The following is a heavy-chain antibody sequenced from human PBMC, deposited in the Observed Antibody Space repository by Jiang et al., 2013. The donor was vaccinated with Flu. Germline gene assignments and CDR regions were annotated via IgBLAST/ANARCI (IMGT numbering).Heavy chain of an antibody. CDR2: ISTYSGNT. CDR3: ARDYCSTTSCDPGSYYYYGMDV. J-gene: IGHJ6*02. V-gene: IGHV1-18*01. Sequence: SGAEVKNPGASVKVSCKASGYTFTSYGISWVRQAPGQGLEWMGWISTYSGNTNYAQKLQGRVTMTTDTSTSTAYMDLRSLRFDDTAVYYCARDYCSTTSCDPGSYYYYGMDVWGQGTTVTVSS. D-gene: IGHD2-2*01. CDR1: GYTFTSYG.